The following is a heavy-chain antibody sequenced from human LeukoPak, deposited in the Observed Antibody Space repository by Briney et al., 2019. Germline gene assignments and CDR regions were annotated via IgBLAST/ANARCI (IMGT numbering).Heavy chain of an antibody. V-gene: IGHV3-11*01. Sequence: GGSLRLSCAASGFTFSEYYMSWIRQAPGKGLEWVSYISSSGSTIYYADSVKGRFTISRDNAKNSLYLQMNSLRAEDTAVYYCAREGSYYDSSGYQSYYFDYWGQGTLVTVSS. J-gene: IGHJ4*02. CDR2: ISSSGSTI. D-gene: IGHD3-22*01. CDR3: AREGSYYDSSGYQSYYFDY. CDR1: GFTFSEYY.